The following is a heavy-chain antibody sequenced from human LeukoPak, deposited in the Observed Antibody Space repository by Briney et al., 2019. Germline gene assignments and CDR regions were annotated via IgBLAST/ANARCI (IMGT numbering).Heavy chain of an antibody. CDR3: ARDSGFSG. CDR1: GFTFSSYW. CDR2: IKTDGSST. V-gene: IGHV3-74*01. D-gene: IGHD1-26*01. J-gene: IGHJ4*02. Sequence: PGGSLRLSCAASGFTFSSYWMHWVRQAPGKGLVWVSRIKTDGSSTDYADSVKGRFTISRDNAKNSLYLQMNSLRAEDTAVYYCARDSGFSGWGQGTLVTVSS.